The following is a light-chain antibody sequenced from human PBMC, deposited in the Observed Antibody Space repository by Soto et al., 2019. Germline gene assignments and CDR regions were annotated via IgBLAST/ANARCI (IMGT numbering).Light chain of an antibody. CDR1: GSNIGSNY. J-gene: IGLJ1*01. Sequence: QSVLTQPPSASGTPGQRVTISCSGSGSNIGSNYVYWYQQLPGLAPKVLIYRNDQRPPGVPDRISGSKSGTSASLAIIGLRSEDEADYYCFSYTSSGTYVFGTGTKVTVL. V-gene: IGLV1-47*01. CDR3: FSYTSSGTYV. CDR2: RND.